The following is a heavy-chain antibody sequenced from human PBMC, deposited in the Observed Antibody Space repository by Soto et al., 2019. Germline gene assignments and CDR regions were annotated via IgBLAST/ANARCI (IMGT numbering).Heavy chain of an antibody. V-gene: IGHV4-30-4*01. CDR3: ARGYSGSGMMWFDP. D-gene: IGHD3-10*01. CDR2: IYYSGST. CDR1: GGSISSGDYY. J-gene: IGHJ5*02. Sequence: PSETLSLTCTVSGGSISSGDYYWSWIRQPPGKGLEWIGYIYYSGSTYYNPSLKSRVTISVDTSKNQFSLKLSSVTAADTAVYYCARGYSGSGMMWFDPWGQGTLVTVSS.